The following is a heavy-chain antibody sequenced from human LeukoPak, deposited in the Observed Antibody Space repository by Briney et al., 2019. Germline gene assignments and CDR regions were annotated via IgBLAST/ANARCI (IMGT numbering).Heavy chain of an antibody. J-gene: IGHJ6*04. CDR2: IRSKAYGGTT. CDR1: GFTFGDYA. V-gene: IGHV3-49*04. D-gene: IGHD5-18*01. Sequence: PGGSLRLSCTASGFTFGDYAMSWVRQAPGKGLEWVGFIRSKAYGGTTEYAASVKGRFTISRDDSKSIAYLQMNSLKTEDTAVYYCTRDKEKAMVYGRGLSRYGMDVWGKGTTVTVSS. CDR3: TRDKEKAMVYGRGLSRYGMDV.